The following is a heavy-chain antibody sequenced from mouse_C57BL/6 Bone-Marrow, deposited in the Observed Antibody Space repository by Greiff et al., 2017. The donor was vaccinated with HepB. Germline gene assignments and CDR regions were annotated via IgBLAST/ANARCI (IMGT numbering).Heavy chain of an antibody. CDR2: IDPSDSYT. V-gene: IGHV1-69*01. J-gene: IGHJ2*01. Sequence: VQLQQSGAELVMPGASVKLSCKASGYTFTSYWMHWVKQRPGQGLEWIGEIDPSDSYTNYNQKFKGKSTLTVDKSSSTAYMQLSSLTSEDSAVYFCAREGGINNYRGQSTTLTVSS. CDR1: GYTFTSYW. CDR3: AREGGINNY. D-gene: IGHD1-1*01.